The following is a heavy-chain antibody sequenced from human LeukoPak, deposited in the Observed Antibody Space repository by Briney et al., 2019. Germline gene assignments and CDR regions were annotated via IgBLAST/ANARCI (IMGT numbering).Heavy chain of an antibody. CDR2: IWHDGSNK. J-gene: IGHJ6*04. CDR1: GFTFSSYG. D-gene: IGHD3-3*01. CDR3: AKQPQGSGYLDV. V-gene: IGHV3-33*06. Sequence: PGRSLRLSCAASGFTFSSYGMHWVRQAPGKGLEWVAVIWHDGSNKYYADSVKGRFTISRDNSKNTLYLQMNSLRAEDTAVYYCAKQPQGSGYLDVWGKGTTVTVSS.